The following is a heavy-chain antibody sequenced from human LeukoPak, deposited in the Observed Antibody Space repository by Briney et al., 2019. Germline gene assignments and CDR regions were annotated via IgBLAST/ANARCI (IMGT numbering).Heavy chain of an antibody. Sequence: GGSLRLSCAASGFTFSDYYMSWIRQAPGKGLEWVSYISSSGSTIYYADSVKGRFTISRDNSKNTLYLQMNSLRAEDTAVYYCAKDLGYGDYWVGPDYWGQGTLVTVSS. CDR1: GFTFSDYY. CDR2: ISSSGSTI. V-gene: IGHV3-11*01. J-gene: IGHJ4*02. CDR3: AKDLGYGDYWVGPDY. D-gene: IGHD4-17*01.